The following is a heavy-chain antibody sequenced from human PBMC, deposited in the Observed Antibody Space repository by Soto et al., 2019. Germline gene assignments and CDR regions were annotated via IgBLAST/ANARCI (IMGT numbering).Heavy chain of an antibody. CDR1: GYSFFSHW. Sequence: PGESLKISCKGSGYSFFSHWIGWVRQMPGKGLEWVGIIYPADSETRYSPSFQGQVTISVDKSINTAYLQWSSLKASDTAMYYCATRTWLSGSYDYWGQGTPVTVSS. D-gene: IGHD3-22*01. J-gene: IGHJ4*02. CDR3: ATRTWLSGSYDY. CDR2: IYPADSET. V-gene: IGHV5-51*01.